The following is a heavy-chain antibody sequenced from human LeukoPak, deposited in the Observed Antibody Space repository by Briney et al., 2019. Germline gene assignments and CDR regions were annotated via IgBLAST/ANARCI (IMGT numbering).Heavy chain of an antibody. V-gene: IGHV4-4*07. CDR3: ARGYGLATHEALDY. Sequence: ASETLSLTCTVSGGSISNYYWSWIRQPAGKGLEWIRRIYTSGSTNYNPSLKSRVTMSVDTSKNQFSLKLISMTAADTAVYYCARGYGLATHEALDYWGQGTLVSVSS. CDR2: IYTSGST. D-gene: IGHD5-18*01. J-gene: IGHJ4*02. CDR1: GGSISNYY.